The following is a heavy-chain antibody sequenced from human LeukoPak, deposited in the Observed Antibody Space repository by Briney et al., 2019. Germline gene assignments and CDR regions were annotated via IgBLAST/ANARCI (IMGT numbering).Heavy chain of an antibody. V-gene: IGHV1-8*01. Sequence: ASVKVSCKASGYTFTSYDINWVRQATGQGLEWMGWMNPSSGNTGYAQKFQGRVTMTRNTSISTAYMELSSLRSEDTAVYYCARAGGYCGRISCPYYFVYWGQGSLVAVSS. CDR3: ARAGGYCGRISCPYYFVY. CDR2: MNPSSGNT. D-gene: IGHD2-15*01. CDR1: GYTFTSYD. J-gene: IGHJ4*02.